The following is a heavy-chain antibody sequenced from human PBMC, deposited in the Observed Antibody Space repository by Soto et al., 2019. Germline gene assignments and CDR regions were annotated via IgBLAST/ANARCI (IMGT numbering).Heavy chain of an antibody. V-gene: IGHV1-69*01. J-gene: IGHJ4*02. D-gene: IGHD3-22*01. CDR3: ARGYYYDSSGYYGFLAY. Sequence: QVQLVQSGAEVKKPGSSVKVSCKASGGTFSSYAISWVRQAPGQGLEWMGGIIPIFGTANYAQKFQGRVTITADESTSTAYMELSSLTSQDTAVYYCARGYYYDSSGYYGFLAYWGQGTLVTVSS. CDR2: IIPIFGTA. CDR1: GGTFSSYA.